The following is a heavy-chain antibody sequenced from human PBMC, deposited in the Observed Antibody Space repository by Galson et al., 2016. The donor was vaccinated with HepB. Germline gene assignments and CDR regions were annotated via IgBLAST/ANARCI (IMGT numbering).Heavy chain of an antibody. CDR2: IYSGGST. CDR3: ARGRGVDV. V-gene: IGHV3-53*01. Sequence: SLRLSCAASGFTVSNNYMSWVRQAPGKGLEWVSVIYSGGSTYYADSAKGRFTISRDNAKNSLYLQMNSLRGEDTAVYYCARGRGVDVWGQGTTVTVSS. CDR1: GFTVSNNY. J-gene: IGHJ6*02.